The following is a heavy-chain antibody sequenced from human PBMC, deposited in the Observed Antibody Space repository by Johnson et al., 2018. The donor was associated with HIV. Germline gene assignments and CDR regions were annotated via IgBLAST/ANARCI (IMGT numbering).Heavy chain of an antibody. D-gene: IGHD1-1*01. CDR1: GFIFDDYA. Sequence: VQLVESGGGVVRPGGSLRVSCAASGFIFDDYAMSWVRQAPGKGLEWVSVIYSGGSTYYADSVKGRLTISRDNSKNTLYLQMNSLRVEDTAVYYCARDRTGFDAFDIWGQGTMVTVS. CDR2: IYSGGST. CDR3: ARDRTGFDAFDI. V-gene: IGHV3-66*01. J-gene: IGHJ3*02.